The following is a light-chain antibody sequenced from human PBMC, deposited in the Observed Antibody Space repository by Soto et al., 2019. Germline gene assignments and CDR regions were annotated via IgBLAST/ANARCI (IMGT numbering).Light chain of an antibody. V-gene: IGKV3-20*01. CDR2: AAS. CDR3: QQYGSSRWT. Sequence: EIVLTQSPDTLSLFPGERATLSCRASQSVSSTYLAWYQQKPGQAPRPLISAASSRATGTPDRFSGSGSGTDFTLTISRLETEDFSVYYWQQYGSSRWTFGQGTKVEIK. CDR1: QSVSSTY. J-gene: IGKJ1*01.